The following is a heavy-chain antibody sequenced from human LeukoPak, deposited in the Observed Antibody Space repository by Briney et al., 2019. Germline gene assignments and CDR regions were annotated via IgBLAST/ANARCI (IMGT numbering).Heavy chain of an antibody. D-gene: IGHD3-10*01. Sequence: SETLSLTCTVSGGSISSYYWSWIRQPAGKGLEWIGRIYTSGGTNYNPSLKSRVTISVDKSKNQFSLKLSSVTAADTAVYYCARDRGVSVLYYYYYMDVWGKGTTVTVSS. V-gene: IGHV4-4*07. CDR1: GGSISSYY. CDR2: IYTSGGT. CDR3: ARDRGVSVLYYYYYMDV. J-gene: IGHJ6*03.